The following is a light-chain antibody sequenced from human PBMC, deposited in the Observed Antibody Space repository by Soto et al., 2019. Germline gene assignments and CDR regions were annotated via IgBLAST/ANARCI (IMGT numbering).Light chain of an antibody. CDR1: QSISSGY. J-gene: IGKJ1*01. CDR3: QQSYSTFAWT. Sequence: TQSPGTLSLSPGERATLSCRASQSISSGYLAWYQQKPGTAPKVLIYAASSLQSGVPSRFSGSGSGTDFTLTISSLQPEDFAAYYCQQSYSTFAWTFGQGTKVDIK. V-gene: IGKV1-39*01. CDR2: AAS.